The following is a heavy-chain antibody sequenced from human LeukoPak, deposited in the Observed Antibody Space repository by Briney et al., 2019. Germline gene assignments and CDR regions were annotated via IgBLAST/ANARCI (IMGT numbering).Heavy chain of an antibody. CDR1: GFTFSSYA. V-gene: IGHV3-30-3*01. J-gene: IGHJ3*02. CDR3: ARARGATLDAFDI. D-gene: IGHD5-12*01. Sequence: GGSLRLSCAASGFTFSSYAMHWVRQAPGKGLEWVAVISYDGSNKYYADSVKGRFTISRDNSKNTLYLQMNSLRAEDTAVYYCARARGATLDAFDIWGQGTMVTVSS. CDR2: ISYDGSNK.